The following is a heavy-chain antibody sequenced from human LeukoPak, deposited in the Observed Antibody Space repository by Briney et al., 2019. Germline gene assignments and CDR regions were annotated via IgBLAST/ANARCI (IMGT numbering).Heavy chain of an antibody. CDR3: ARGGSAWYGYYYYYMDV. D-gene: IGHD6-19*01. J-gene: IGHJ6*03. V-gene: IGHV3-30*04. Sequence: PGGSLGLSCAASGFTFNNYAMHWVRQAPGKGLEWVAVISYDGSNKYYADSVKGRFTISRDNSKNTLYLQMNSLRAEDTAVYYCARGGSAWYGYYYYYMDVWGKGTTVTISS. CDR2: ISYDGSNK. CDR1: GFTFNNYA.